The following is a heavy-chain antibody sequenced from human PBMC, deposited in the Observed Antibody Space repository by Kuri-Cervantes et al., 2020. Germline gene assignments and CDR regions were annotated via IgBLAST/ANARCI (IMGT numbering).Heavy chain of an antibody. V-gene: IGHV4-39*07. Sequence: GSLRLSCTVSGGSISSSSYYWGWIRQPPGKGLEWIGSIYYSGSTNYNPSLKSRVTISVDTSKNQFSLKLSSVTPEDTAVYYCARSTGFFDYWGQGTLVTVAS. CDR2: IYYSGST. D-gene: IGHD3-9*01. J-gene: IGHJ4*02. CDR3: ARSTGFFDY. CDR1: GGSISSSSYY.